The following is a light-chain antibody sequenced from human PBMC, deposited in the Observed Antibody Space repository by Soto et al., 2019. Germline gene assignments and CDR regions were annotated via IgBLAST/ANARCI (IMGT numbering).Light chain of an antibody. J-gene: IGKJ1*01. V-gene: IGKV1-5*03. CDR1: QSISSS. Sequence: DIQMTQSPSTLSASVGDRVTITCRASQSISSSLAWYQQKPGKAPNLLIYKASSLESGVPSRFSGSGSGTEFTLNISSLQPDDFATYYCQQYDSYWTFGQGTKVEIK. CDR3: QQYDSYWT. CDR2: KAS.